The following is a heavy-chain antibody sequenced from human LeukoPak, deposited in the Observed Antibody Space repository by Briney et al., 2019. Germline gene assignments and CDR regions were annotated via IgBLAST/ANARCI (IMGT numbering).Heavy chain of an antibody. CDR2: ISYDGGNK. Sequence: GGSLRLSCAASGFTFSNYGMHWVRQAPGKGLEWVALISYDGGNKYYADSVKGRFTISRDNSKNTLYLQMNSLRAEDTAVYYCARVDSSGYYLVGACDIWGQGTMVTVSS. CDR3: ARVDSSGYYLVGACDI. D-gene: IGHD3-22*01. J-gene: IGHJ3*02. CDR1: GFTFSNYG. V-gene: IGHV3-30*03.